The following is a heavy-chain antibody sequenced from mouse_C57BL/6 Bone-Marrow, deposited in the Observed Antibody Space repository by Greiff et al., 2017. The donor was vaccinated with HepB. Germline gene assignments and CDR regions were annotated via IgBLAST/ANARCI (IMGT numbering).Heavy chain of an antibody. V-gene: IGHV14-4*01. Sequence: EVQLQQSGAELVRPGASVKLSCTASGFNIKDDYMHWVKQRPEQGLEWIGWIDPENGDTEYASKFQGKATITADTSSNTAYLQLSSLTSEDTAVYYCTTPGSPDYWGQGTTLTVSS. CDR3: TTPGSPDY. CDR1: GFNIKDDY. CDR2: IDPENGDT. J-gene: IGHJ2*01.